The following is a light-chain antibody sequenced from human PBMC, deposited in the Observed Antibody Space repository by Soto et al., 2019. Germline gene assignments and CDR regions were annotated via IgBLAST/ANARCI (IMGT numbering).Light chain of an antibody. J-gene: IGKJ1*01. CDR2: KAS. CDR3: HQYYSYPKT. V-gene: IGKV1-5*03. CDR1: QTINGW. Sequence: DIQMTQSPSTLSASVGDRVTITCRASQTINGWLAWYQQKPGKAPNLLIYKASSLESGVPSRFSGSGSGTEFTLTISSLQVDDFATYFCHQYYSYPKTFGQGTKV.